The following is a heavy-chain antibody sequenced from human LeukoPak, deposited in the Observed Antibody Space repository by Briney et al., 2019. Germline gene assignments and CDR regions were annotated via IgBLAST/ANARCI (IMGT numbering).Heavy chain of an antibody. D-gene: IGHD6-19*01. CDR3: ARRSVGVTGSGWYGLY. CDR1: GYSFTSDW. V-gene: IGHV5-51*01. Sequence: GESPKISCKASGYSFTSDWIGWVRQMPGKGLEWMGIIYPGDSATRYSPSFQGQVTISADKSISTAFLQWSSLKASDTAIYYCARRSVGVTGSGWYGLYWGQGALVTVSS. CDR2: IYPGDSAT. J-gene: IGHJ4*02.